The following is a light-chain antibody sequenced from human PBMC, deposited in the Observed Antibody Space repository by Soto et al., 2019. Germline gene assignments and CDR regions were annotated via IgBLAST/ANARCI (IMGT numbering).Light chain of an antibody. Sequence: DVQMTQSPSSLSASVGDRVTITCRASRDISSSLAWYQQKPGKVPKLLIYAASTLHAGVQSRFSGSGSGTFFTLTINSLQPEYVATYYCQKYNSAPNTLGRGTRLEIK. J-gene: IGKJ2*01. V-gene: IGKV1-27*01. CDR1: RDISSS. CDR3: QKYNSAPNT. CDR2: AAS.